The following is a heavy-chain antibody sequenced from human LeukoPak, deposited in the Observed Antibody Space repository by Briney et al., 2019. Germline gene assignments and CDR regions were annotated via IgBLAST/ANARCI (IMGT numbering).Heavy chain of an antibody. CDR2: ISSSSSYI. CDR1: GFTFSSYS. V-gene: IGHV3-21*01. Sequence: GGSLRLSCAAPGFTFSSYSMNWVRQAPGKGLEWVSSISSSSSYIYYADSVKGRFTISRDNAKNSLYLQMNSLRAEDTAVYYCARDTGYGDSIDYWGQGTLVTVSS. D-gene: IGHD4-17*01. J-gene: IGHJ4*02. CDR3: ARDTGYGDSIDY.